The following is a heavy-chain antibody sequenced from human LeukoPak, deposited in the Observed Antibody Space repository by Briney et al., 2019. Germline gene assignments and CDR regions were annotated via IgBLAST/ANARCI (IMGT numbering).Heavy chain of an antibody. CDR2: TYYRSKWYN. Sequence: SQTLSLTCAISGDSVSSNSAAWNWIRQSPSRGLEWLGRTYYRSKWYNDYAVSVKSRITINPDTSKNQFSLQLNSVTPEDTAVYYCARAPDCYDSSGYWVTSEGMDVWGQGTTVTVSS. V-gene: IGHV6-1*01. D-gene: IGHD3-22*01. J-gene: IGHJ6*02. CDR1: GDSVSSNSAA. CDR3: ARAPDCYDSSGYWVTSEGMDV.